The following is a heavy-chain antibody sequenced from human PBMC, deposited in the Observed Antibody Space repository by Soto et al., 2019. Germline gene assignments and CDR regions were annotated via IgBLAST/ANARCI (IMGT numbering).Heavy chain of an antibody. Sequence: GESLKISCKGSGYSFTSYWIGWVRQMPGKGLEWMGIIYPGDSDTRYSPSFQGQVTISADKSISTAYLQWSSLKASDTAMYYCARLRGCSSTSCYFYYMDVWGKGTTVTVSS. CDR3: ARLRGCSSTSCYFYYMDV. V-gene: IGHV5-51*01. CDR1: GYSFTSYW. J-gene: IGHJ6*03. D-gene: IGHD2-2*01. CDR2: IYPGDSDT.